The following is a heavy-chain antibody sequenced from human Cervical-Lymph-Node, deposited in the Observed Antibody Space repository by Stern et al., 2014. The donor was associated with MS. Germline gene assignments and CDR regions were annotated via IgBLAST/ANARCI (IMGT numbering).Heavy chain of an antibody. V-gene: IGHV1-18*01. J-gene: IGHJ6*02. CDR2: ISGYKGNT. Sequence: QVQLVQSGTEVKKPGASVKVSCKASGDTFGTYGVNWVRQAPGQRLEWLGGISGYKGNTNYEQRLQGRVTLTTDPSTTTAYMELRSLRSDDTAVYYCAIMGTNGIDVWGQGTTVTVSS. D-gene: IGHD5-18*01. CDR3: AIMGTNGIDV. CDR1: GDTFGTYG.